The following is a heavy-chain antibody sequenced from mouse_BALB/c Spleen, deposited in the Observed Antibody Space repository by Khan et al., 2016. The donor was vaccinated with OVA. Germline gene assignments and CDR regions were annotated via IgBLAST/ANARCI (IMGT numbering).Heavy chain of an antibody. D-gene: IGHD2-4*01. V-gene: IGHV1-31*01. Sequence: VRLQQSGPELMKPGTSVKISCKASGYSFTSYYIHWVKQSHGKSLEWIGYIDPFNGDTTYNQKFKGKATLTVDKSSSTAYMHLSSLTSEDSAVYYCTRHDYVAWFAYWGQGTLVTVSA. CDR2: IDPFNGDT. CDR3: TRHDYVAWFAY. CDR1: GYSFTSYY. J-gene: IGHJ3*01.